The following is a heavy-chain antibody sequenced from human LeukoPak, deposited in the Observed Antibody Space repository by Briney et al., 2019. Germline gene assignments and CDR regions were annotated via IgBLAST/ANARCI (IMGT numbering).Heavy chain of an antibody. CDR1: GFTFSSYE. V-gene: IGHV3-48*03. CDR3: ARGGLYGYDVFDY. Sequence: AGGSLRLSCAASGFTFSSYEMNWVRQAPGKGLEWVSYISGSGRTMSYADSVKGRFTISRDNAKNSLYLQMNSLRVEDTAVCHCARGGLYGYDVFDYWGQGTLVTVSS. J-gene: IGHJ4*02. CDR2: ISGSGRTM. D-gene: IGHD5-12*01.